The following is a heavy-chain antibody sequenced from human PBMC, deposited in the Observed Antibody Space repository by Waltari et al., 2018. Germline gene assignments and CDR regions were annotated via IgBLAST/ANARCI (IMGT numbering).Heavy chain of an antibody. V-gene: IGHV3-30-3*01. J-gene: IGHJ4*02. D-gene: IGHD6-19*01. CDR1: GITVTDNA. CDR2: VSYDGSNE. CDR3: VRDVGSGWRPEFDF. Sequence: QVYLVESGGGVVQPGRSLRLSCAVSGITVTDNAIHWVRQPPGKGLEWVAVVSYDGSNEYYAGSVKGRFTISRDNSKKTVFLEMNSLRTEDTAVYYCVRDVGSGWRPEFDFWGQGTLVTVSS.